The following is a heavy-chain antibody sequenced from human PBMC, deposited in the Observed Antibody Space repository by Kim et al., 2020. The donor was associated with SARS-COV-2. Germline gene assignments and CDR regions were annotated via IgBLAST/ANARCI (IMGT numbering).Heavy chain of an antibody. CDR2: INHSGST. V-gene: IGHV4-34*01. D-gene: IGHD6-19*01. CDR1: GGSFSGYY. J-gene: IGHJ5*02. Sequence: SETLSLTCAVYGGSFSGYYWSWIRQPPGKGLEWIGEINHSGSTNYNPSLKSRVTISVDTSKNQFSLKLSSVTAADTAVYYCARGPQQWLAPQHAYWFDPWGQGTLVTVSS. CDR3: ARGPQQWLAPQHAYWFDP.